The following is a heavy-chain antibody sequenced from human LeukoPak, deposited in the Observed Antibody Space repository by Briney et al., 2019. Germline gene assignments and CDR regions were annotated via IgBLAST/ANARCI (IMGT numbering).Heavy chain of an antibody. D-gene: IGHD3-16*01. J-gene: IGHJ4*02. CDR2: MNGRGDST. CDR1: GFTFSDYG. Sequence: GGSLRLSCAASGFTFSDYGMYWVRQAPGKGLEWVSTMNGRGDSTYYADSVKGRFTISRDNSKNTLHLQMNSLRDEDTAVYYRAKDPHFGDGYWGQGTLVTVCS. CDR3: AKDPHFGDGY. V-gene: IGHV3-23*01.